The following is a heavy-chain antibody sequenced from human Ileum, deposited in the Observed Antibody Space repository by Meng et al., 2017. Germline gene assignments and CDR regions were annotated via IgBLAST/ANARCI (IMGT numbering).Heavy chain of an antibody. CDR1: GGSFEINNC. CDR3: ARADYVRYFDL. Sequence: QWQWSELCLMEPSDTLAHTAAVSGGSFEINNCWIRIRRPPGQCLEWIGEVYLIGCTQYIPSLQSEGTKSQENSKNRSCLSLNSVTAACTAIYYCARADYVRYFDLWGRGTLVTVSS. D-gene: IGHD3-10*02. J-gene: IGHJ2*01. CDR2: VYLIGCT. V-gene: IGHV4-4*02.